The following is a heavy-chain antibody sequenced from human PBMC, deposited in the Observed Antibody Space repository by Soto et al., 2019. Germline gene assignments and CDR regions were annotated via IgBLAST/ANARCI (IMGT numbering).Heavy chain of an antibody. D-gene: IGHD3-3*01. CDR1: GGSFSGYY. Sequence: SETLSLTCAVYGGSFSGYYWSWIRQPPGKGLEWIGEINHSGSTNYNPSLKSRVTISVDTSKNQFSLKLSSVTAADTAVYYCARGPRIPVDFWSGYYIAAFDYWGQGTLVTVSS. J-gene: IGHJ4*02. V-gene: IGHV4-34*01. CDR3: ARGPRIPVDFWSGYYIAAFDY. CDR2: INHSGST.